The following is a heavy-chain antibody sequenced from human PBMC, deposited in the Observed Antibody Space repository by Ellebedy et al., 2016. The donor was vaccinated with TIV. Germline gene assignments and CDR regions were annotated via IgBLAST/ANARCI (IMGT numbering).Heavy chain of an antibody. CDR3: ALEGGSGSYHY. J-gene: IGHJ4*02. CDR2: IYYSGSI. V-gene: IGHV4-31*03. Sequence: MPSETLSLTCSVPGASISSGDYYWSWIRQHPGKGLEWIGHIYYSGSIYHNPSLKSRVTISVDTSKNQFSLKLSSVPAADTAVYYCALEGGSGSYHYWGQGTLVTVSS. D-gene: IGHD3-10*01. CDR1: GASISSGDYY.